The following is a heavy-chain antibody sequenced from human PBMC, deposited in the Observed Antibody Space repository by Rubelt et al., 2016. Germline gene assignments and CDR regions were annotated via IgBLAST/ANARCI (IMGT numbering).Heavy chain of an antibody. CDR3: SRGLIGGYESHYNWFDS. D-gene: IGHD5-12*01. V-gene: IGHV4-34*01. J-gene: IGHJ5*01. CDR2: MNHRGAT. CDR1: GGSLSGYY. Sequence: QVQLQQWGAGLLKPSETLSLTCVVYGGSLSGYYWTWIRQPPGRGLEWIGAMNHRGATNSNPSLKNRVNILVDTSKNQFSLKLSSVTAADTSVYYCSRGLIGGYESHYNWFDSWGLGTLVTVSS.